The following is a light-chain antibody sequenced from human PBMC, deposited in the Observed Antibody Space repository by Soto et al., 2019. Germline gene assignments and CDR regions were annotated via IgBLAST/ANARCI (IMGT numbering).Light chain of an antibody. J-gene: IGKJ1*01. Sequence: EIVLTQSPGTLSLSPGERATLSCRASQSVSNNYLAWYQQKPGQAPRLLIYGASNRATGIPDRFSGSGSGTGFTLTISRLEPEDFVVYYCQQYGSSPGTFGQGTKVDIK. CDR3: QQYGSSPGT. CDR1: QSVSNNY. CDR2: GAS. V-gene: IGKV3-20*01.